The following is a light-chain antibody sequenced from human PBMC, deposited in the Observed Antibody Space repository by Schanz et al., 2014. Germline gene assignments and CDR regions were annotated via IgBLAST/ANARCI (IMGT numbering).Light chain of an antibody. J-gene: IGLJ6*01. CDR2: GDS. CDR1: TSNIGAGYD. Sequence: QSVLTQPPSVSGAPGQRVTISCTGSTSNIGAGYDVHWYQHFPGAAPKLLIFGDSNRPSGVPARFFGSKSGTSASLAITGLQAEDEADYYCQSYDSSLSGAYVFGSGTKLTVL. V-gene: IGLV1-40*01. CDR3: QSYDSSLSGAYV.